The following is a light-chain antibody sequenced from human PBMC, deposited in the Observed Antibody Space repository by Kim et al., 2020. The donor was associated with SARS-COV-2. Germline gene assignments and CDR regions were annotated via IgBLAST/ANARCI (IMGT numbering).Light chain of an antibody. CDR3: LLSYSGARV. CDR2: DTR. Sequence: PGGTITLTCGSSTGPVTSGHYPYWFQQKPGQAPRTLIYDTRNKHSWTPARFSGSLLGGKAALTLSGAQPEDEAEYYCLLSYSGARVFGGGTKLTVL. CDR1: TGPVTSGHY. J-gene: IGLJ3*02. V-gene: IGLV7-46*01.